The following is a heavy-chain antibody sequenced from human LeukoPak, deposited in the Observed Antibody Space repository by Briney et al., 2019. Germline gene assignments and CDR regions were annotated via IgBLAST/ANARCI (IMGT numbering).Heavy chain of an antibody. J-gene: IGHJ4*02. CDR1: GGSISSGGYS. CDR2: IYHSGST. D-gene: IGHD2-15*01. Sequence: SQTLSLTCAVSGGSISSGGYSWSWIRQPPGKGLEWIGYIYHSGSTYYNPSLKSRVTISVDRSKNQSSLKLSSVTAADTAVYYCARQYCSGGSCYSYLDYWGQGTLVTVSS. CDR3: ARQYCSGGSCYSYLDY. V-gene: IGHV4-30-2*01.